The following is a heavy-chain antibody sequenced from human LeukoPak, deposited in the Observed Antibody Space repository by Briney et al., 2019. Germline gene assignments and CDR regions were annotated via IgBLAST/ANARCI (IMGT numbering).Heavy chain of an antibody. Sequence: SETLSLTCTVSGGSISGYYWSWIRQPPGKGLEWIGYIYYSGSTNYNPSLKSRVTISVDTSKNQFSLKLSSVTAADTAVYYCARGPPYYYDSSGYPPYWFDPWGQGTLVTVSS. D-gene: IGHD3-22*01. V-gene: IGHV4-59*01. J-gene: IGHJ5*02. CDR2: IYYSGST. CDR1: GGSISGYY. CDR3: ARGPPYYYDSSGYPPYWFDP.